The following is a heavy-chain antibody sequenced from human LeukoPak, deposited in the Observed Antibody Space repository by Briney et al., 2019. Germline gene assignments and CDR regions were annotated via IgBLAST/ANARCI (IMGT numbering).Heavy chain of an antibody. CDR3: ARDLAFSRLDY. CDR2: INPDGIKR. V-gene: IGHV3-7*01. Sequence: GGSLRLSCAVSGLTFSSSWMDWDRQAPGKGLEWVASINPDGIKRYSADSVKGRFTISRDNARNSLYLQMDSLRVEDTAFYYCARDLAFSRLDYWGQGVLVTVSS. D-gene: IGHD2/OR15-2a*01. CDR1: GLTFSSSW. J-gene: IGHJ4*02.